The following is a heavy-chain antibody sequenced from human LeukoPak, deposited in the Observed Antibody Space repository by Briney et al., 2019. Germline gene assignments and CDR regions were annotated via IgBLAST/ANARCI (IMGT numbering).Heavy chain of an antibody. CDR2: ISSSSSYI. CDR1: GFTFSSYS. D-gene: IGHD4-17*01. CDR3: ARINYGDYVLAGEFDY. V-gene: IGHV3-21*01. J-gene: IGHJ4*02. Sequence: GGSLRLSCAASGFTFSSYSMNWVRQAPGKGLEWVSSISSSSSYIYYADSVKGRFTISRDNAKNSLYLQMNSLRAEDTAVYYCARINYGDYVLAGEFDYWGQGTLVTVSS.